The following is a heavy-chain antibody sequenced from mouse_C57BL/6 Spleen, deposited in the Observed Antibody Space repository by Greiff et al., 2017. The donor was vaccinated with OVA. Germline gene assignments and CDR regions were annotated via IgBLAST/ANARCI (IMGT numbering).Heavy chain of an antibody. Sequence: EVKLMESGPGLVKPSQSLSLTCSVTGYSITSGYYWNWIRQFPGNKLEWMGYISSDGSNNYNPSLKNRISITRETSKNQFFLKLNSVTTEDTATYYCARRDGYSWYFDVWGTGTTVTVSS. J-gene: IGHJ1*03. D-gene: IGHD2-3*01. V-gene: IGHV3-6*01. CDR3: ARRDGYSWYFDV. CDR1: GYSITSGYY. CDR2: ISSDGSN.